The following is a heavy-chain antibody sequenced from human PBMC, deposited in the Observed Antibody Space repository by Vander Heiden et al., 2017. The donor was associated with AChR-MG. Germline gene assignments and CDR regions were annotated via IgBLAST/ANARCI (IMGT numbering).Heavy chain of an antibody. CDR2: IKQDGSEK. CDR1: GFTFSSYW. J-gene: IGHJ6*02. Sequence: EVQLVESGGGLVQPGGSLRLSCAASGFTFSSYWIGWVRQAPGKGLEWVANIKQDGSEKYYVDSVKGRFTISRDNAKNSLYLQMNSLRAEETAVYYCARVAPAAIRDYYYYYGMDVWGQGTTVTVSS. D-gene: IGHD2-2*02. V-gene: IGHV3-7*01. CDR3: ARVAPAAIRDYYYYYGMDV.